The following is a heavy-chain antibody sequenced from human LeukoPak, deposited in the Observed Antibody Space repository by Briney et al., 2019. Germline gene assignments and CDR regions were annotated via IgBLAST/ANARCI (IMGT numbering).Heavy chain of an antibody. CDR3: AKDGVFGVVIHTGGFDY. Sequence: GGSLRPSCAASGITFSSYALSLVHQAPGEGLEVVPAISGSGGSTYYADSVKGRFTISRDNSKNTLYLQMNSLRAEDTAVYYCAKDGVFGVVIHTGGFDYWGQGTLVTVSS. V-gene: IGHV3-23*01. J-gene: IGHJ4*02. CDR2: ISGSGGST. CDR1: GITFSSYA. D-gene: IGHD3-3*01.